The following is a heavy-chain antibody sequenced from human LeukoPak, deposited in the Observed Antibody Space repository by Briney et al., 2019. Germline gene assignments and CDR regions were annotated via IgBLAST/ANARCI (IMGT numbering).Heavy chain of an antibody. V-gene: IGHV4-34*01. CDR3: ARGLWTPDY. D-gene: IGHD3-10*01. CDR2: INHSGST. Sequence: SETLSLTCAVYGGSFSGYYWSWIRQPPGKGLEWIGEINHSGSTNYNPSLKSRVTISVDTSKNQFSLKLSSVAAADTAVYYCARGLWTPDYWGQGTLVTVSS. CDR1: GGSFSGYY. J-gene: IGHJ4*02.